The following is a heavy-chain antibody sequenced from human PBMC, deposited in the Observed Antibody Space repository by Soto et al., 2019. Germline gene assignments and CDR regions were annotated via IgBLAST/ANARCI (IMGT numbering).Heavy chain of an antibody. CDR1: GLSLTTYGVG. V-gene: IGHV2-5*01. J-gene: IGHJ4*02. CDR2: IFWNDDE. CDR3: VHTGYSYDPLSY. Sequence: QITLKESGPALVKPTQTLTLTCTFSGLSLTTYGVGVGWLRHPPGKALEWLALIFWNDDERYSPSLKSRLTITKDNPKNQVGFTMTNMDPVDTATYCFVHTGYSYDPLSYSCRGTLVTVSS. D-gene: IGHD5-18*01.